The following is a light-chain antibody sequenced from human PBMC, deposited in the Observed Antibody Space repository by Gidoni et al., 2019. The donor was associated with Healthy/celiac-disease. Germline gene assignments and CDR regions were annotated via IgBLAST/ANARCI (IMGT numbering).Light chain of an antibody. J-gene: IGLJ2*01. CDR1: TIDVGGYNY. V-gene: IGLV2-8*01. CDR2: EVS. CDR3: SSYAGSNNFVV. Sequence: QSALTQPPSASGSPGQSVTIPGTVTTIDVGGYNYVSWYQQHPGKAPKLMIYEVSKRPSGVPDRFSGSKSGNTASLTVPGLQAEDEADYYCSSYAGSNNFVVFGGGTKLTVL.